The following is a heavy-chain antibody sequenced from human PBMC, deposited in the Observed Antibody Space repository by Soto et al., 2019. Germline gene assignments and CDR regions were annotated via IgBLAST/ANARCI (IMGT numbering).Heavy chain of an antibody. J-gene: IGHJ6*02. CDR1: GFTFSSYG. CDR3: AREGPTTEGILTGYRQGSRYYYGMDV. Sequence: PGGSLRLSCAASGFTFSSYGMHWVRQAPGKGLEWVAVIWYDGSNKYYADSVKGRFTISRDNSKNTLYLQMNSLRAEDTAVYYCAREGPTTEGILTGYRQGSRYYYGMDVWGQGTTVTVSS. D-gene: IGHD3-9*01. CDR2: IWYDGSNK. V-gene: IGHV3-33*01.